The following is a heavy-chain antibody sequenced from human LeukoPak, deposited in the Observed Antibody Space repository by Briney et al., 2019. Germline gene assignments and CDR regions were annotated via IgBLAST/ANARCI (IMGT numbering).Heavy chain of an antibody. J-gene: IGHJ6*02. D-gene: IGHD3-16*01. CDR1: GFTFSSYW. CDR2: INHNGNVN. CDR3: ARGGGLGV. Sequence: GGSLRLSCAASGFTFSSYWMNWARQAPGKGLEWVASINHNGNVNYYADSAKGRFTISRDNAKNSLYLQMSNLRAEDTAVYFCARGGGLGVWGQGATVTVSS. V-gene: IGHV3-7*03.